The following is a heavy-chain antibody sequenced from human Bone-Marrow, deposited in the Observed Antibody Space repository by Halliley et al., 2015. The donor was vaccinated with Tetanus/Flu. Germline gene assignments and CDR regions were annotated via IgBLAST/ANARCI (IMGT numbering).Heavy chain of an antibody. CDR1: GFTFSTYQ. V-gene: IGHV3-7*03. D-gene: IGHD3-16*01. CDR2: IKQDGSEK. CDR3: ARDWGGGTGKSLDY. J-gene: IGHJ4*02. Sequence: SLRLSCAASGFTFSTYQMSWVRQAPGKGLEWVTKIKQDGSEKYYVDSVKGRFTISRDNARNSLYLQMNSLRAEDTAVYYCARDWGGGTGKSLDYWGQGTLVTVSS.